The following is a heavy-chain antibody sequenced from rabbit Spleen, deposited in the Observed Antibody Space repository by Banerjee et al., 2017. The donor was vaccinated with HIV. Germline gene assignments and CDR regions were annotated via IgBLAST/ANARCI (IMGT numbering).Heavy chain of an antibody. V-gene: IGHV1S40*01. CDR2: IYAGVSDST. CDR1: GFSFSSSYY. J-gene: IGHJ4*01. Sequence: QSLEESGGDLVKPGASLTLTCTASGFSFSSSYYMCWVRQAPGKGLEWIACIYAGVSDSTAYASWAKGRFTISKTSSTTVTLQMTSLTAADTATYFCARGSATMTLVITGYYFNLWGPGTLVTVS. D-gene: IGHD2-1*01. CDR3: ARGSATMTLVITGYYFNL.